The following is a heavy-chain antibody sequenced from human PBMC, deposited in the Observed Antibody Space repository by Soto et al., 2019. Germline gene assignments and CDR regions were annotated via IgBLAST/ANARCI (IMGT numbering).Heavy chain of an antibody. CDR3: AKDRGTNYYFYGMDV. V-gene: IGHV3-23*01. CDR2: VGNTGLST. Sequence: LRLSCAASGFTFSNYAISWVRQAPGKGLEWVSAVGNTGLSTHYSDSVKGRPTISRDNSKNTLYLQMDSLRAEDTALYYCAKDRGTNYYFYGMDVWGQGTTVTVSS. J-gene: IGHJ6*02. D-gene: IGHD1-7*01. CDR1: GFTFSNYA.